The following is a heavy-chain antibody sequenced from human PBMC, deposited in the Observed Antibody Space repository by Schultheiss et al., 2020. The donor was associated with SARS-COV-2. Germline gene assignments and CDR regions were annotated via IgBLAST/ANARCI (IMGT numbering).Heavy chain of an antibody. Sequence: ASVKVSCKASGYTFTSYDINWVRQATGQGLEWMGWMNPNSGNTGYAQKFQGRVTMTRDTSTSTVYMELSSLRSEDTAVYYCARGDYGDYVLVYWGQGTLVTVSS. V-gene: IGHV1-8*01. CDR2: MNPNSGNT. CDR1: GYTFTSYD. CDR3: ARGDYGDYVLVY. D-gene: IGHD4-17*01. J-gene: IGHJ4*02.